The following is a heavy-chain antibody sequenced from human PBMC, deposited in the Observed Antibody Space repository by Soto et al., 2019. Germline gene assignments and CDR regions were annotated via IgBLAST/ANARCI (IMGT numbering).Heavy chain of an antibody. CDR1: GFTFSSYA. J-gene: IGHJ4*02. D-gene: IGHD3-22*01. Sequence: GGSLRLSCAASGFTFSSYAMSWVRQAPGKGLEWVSAISGSGGSTYYADSVKGRFTISRDNSKNTLYLQMNSLRAEDTAVYYCAKGMFCYDSSEYIDYWGQGTLVTVSS. V-gene: IGHV3-23*01. CDR3: AKGMFCYDSSEYIDY. CDR2: ISGSGGST.